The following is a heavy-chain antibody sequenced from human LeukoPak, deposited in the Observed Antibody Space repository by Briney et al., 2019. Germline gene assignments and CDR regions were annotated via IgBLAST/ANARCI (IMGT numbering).Heavy chain of an antibody. CDR2: IYYSGSA. D-gene: IGHD3-3*01. V-gene: IGHV4-59*08. CDR1: GGYLSSYY. Sequence: SETLSLTCTVSGGYLSSYYWSWIRQPPGKGLEWIGYIYYSGSANYNPSLKSRVTISVDTSKNQFSLKLSSVTAADTAVYYCARHSTFFGVVIIKGRVRGPFDYWGQGTLVTVSS. J-gene: IGHJ4*02. CDR3: ARHSTFFGVVIIKGRVRGPFDY.